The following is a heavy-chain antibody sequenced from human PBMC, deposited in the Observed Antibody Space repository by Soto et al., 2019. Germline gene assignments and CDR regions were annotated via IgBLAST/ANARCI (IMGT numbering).Heavy chain of an antibody. CDR1: GGSIGSYY. CDR2: IYYSGST. Sequence: SETLSLTCTVSGGSIGSYYWSWIRQHPGKGLEWIGYIYYSGSTYYNPSLKSRVTISVDTSKNQFSLKLSSVTAADTAVYYCASADYDFWSGNPYYFDYWGQGSLVTVSS. J-gene: IGHJ4*02. D-gene: IGHD3-3*01. CDR3: ASADYDFWSGNPYYFDY. V-gene: IGHV4-59*01.